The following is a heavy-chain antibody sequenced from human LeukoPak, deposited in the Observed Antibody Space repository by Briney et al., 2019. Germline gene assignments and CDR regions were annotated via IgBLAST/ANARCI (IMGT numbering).Heavy chain of an antibody. D-gene: IGHD6-19*01. V-gene: IGHV4-39*01. CDR1: GFTFSSYA. Sequence: PGGSLRLSCTASGFTFSSYAMTWIRQPPGKGLEWIGSIYYSGSTYYNPSLKSRVTISVDTSKNQFSLKLSSVTAADTAVYYCARQWSGSGWYPRLFDYWGQGTLVTVSS. J-gene: IGHJ4*02. CDR3: ARQWSGSGWYPRLFDY. CDR2: IYYSGST.